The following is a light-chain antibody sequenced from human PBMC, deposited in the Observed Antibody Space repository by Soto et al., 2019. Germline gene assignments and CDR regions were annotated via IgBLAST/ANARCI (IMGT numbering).Light chain of an antibody. V-gene: IGLV2-23*02. CDR2: EVS. CDR3: CSNAGSNPSVV. J-gene: IGLJ2*01. Sequence: QSALTQPASVSGSPGQSITISCTGTSSDVGSYNLVSWYQQHPGKAPKLMIYEVSKRPSGVSNRFSGSKSGNTASLTISGLQAEDQADYYCCSNAGSNPSVVFGGGTKLTVL. CDR1: SSDVGSYNL.